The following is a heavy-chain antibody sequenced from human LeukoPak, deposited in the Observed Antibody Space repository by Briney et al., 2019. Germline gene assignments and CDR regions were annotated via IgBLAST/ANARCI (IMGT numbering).Heavy chain of an antibody. CDR3: ARHPYQLLWLSSFDP. D-gene: IGHD2-2*01. CDR1: GGSSSSSRYY. Sequence: SETLSLTCTVSGGSSSSSRYYWGWIRQPPGKGLEWIGSIYYSGSTYYNPSLKSRVTISVDTSKNQFSLKLSSVTAADTAVYYCARHPYQLLWLSSFDPWGQGTLDTVSS. V-gene: IGHV4-39*01. J-gene: IGHJ5*02. CDR2: IYYSGST.